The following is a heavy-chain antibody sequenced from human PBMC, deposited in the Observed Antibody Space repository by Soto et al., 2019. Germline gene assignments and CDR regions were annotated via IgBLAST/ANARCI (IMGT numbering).Heavy chain of an antibody. CDR3: AKARFRDSSMFRLDD. V-gene: IGHV3-23*01. CDR1: GFTFSSYA. J-gene: IGHJ4*02. D-gene: IGHD6-19*01. CDR2: ISGSGGST. Sequence: GGSLRLSCAASGFTFSSYAMSWVRQAPGKGLEWVSAISGSGGSTYYADSVKGRFTISRDNSKNTLYLQMNSLRAEDTAVYYCAKARFRDSSMFRLDDWGQGTLVTVSS.